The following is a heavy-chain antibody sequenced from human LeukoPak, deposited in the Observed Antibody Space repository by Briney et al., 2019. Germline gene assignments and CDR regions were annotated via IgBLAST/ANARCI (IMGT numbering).Heavy chain of an antibody. CDR1: GGSISSYY. V-gene: IGHV4-59*08. CDR2: IYYSGST. D-gene: IGHD3-16*01. J-gene: IGHJ3*02. Sequence: PSETLSLTCTVSGGSISSYYWSWIRQPPGKGLEWIGYIYYSGSTNYNPSLKSRVTISVDTSKNQFSLKLSSVTAADTAVYYCARHVWGAFDIWGQGTMVTVSS. CDR3: ARHVWGAFDI.